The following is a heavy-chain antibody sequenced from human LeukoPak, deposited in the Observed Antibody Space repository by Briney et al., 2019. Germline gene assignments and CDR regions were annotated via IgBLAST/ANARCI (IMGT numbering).Heavy chain of an antibody. CDR1: GGSISSSSYY. V-gene: IGHV4-39*01. D-gene: IGHD2-15*01. CDR2: IYYSGST. Sequence: SETLSLTCTVSGGSISSSSYYWGWIRQPPGKGLEWIGSIYYSGSTYYNPSLKSRVTISVDTSKNQFSLKVSSVSAADTAVYYCARHPGLPPSYYMDVWGKGTTVTISS. CDR3: ARHPGLPPSYYMDV. J-gene: IGHJ6*03.